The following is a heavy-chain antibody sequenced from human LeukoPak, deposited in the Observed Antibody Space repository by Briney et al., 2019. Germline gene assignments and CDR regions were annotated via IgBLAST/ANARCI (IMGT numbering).Heavy chain of an antibody. CDR3: ASLTLRLLWFGESQGYFDY. J-gene: IGHJ4*02. V-gene: IGHV4-39*07. D-gene: IGHD3-10*01. CDR2: IYYSGST. Sequence: SETLSLTCTVSGGSISSSSYYWGWIRQPPGKGLEWIGSIYYSGSTYYNPSLKSRVTISVDTSKNQFSLKLSSVTAADTAVYYCASLTLRLLWFGESQGYFDYWGQGTLVTVSS. CDR1: GGSISSSSYY.